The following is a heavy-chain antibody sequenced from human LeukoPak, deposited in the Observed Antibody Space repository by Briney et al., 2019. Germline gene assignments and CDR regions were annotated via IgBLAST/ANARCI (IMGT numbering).Heavy chain of an antibody. J-gene: IGHJ4*02. Sequence: GESLKISCKASGYSFTRYWIGWVRQMPGKGLEWMGIIYPGDSDTRYSPSFQGQVTISADRSISTAYLQWSSLKASDTAMYFCARRYDSSGHYYDYWGQGTLVTVSS. CDR1: GYSFTRYW. CDR3: ARRYDSSGHYYDY. CDR2: IYPGDSDT. V-gene: IGHV5-51*01. D-gene: IGHD3-22*01.